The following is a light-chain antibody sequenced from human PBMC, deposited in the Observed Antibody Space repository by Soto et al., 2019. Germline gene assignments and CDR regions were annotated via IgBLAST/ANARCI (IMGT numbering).Light chain of an antibody. J-gene: IGLJ3*02. CDR1: SSDVGAYNY. CDR3: QAYDYSLSGSV. CDR2: DVS. V-gene: IGLV2-11*01. Sequence: QSVLTQPRSVSGSPGQSVTISCTGTSSDVGAYNYVSWYQQHPGKAPKLVIYDVSKRPSGVPDRFSGSKSGNTASLTISGLQVEDEADYYCQAYDYSLSGSVFGGGTKVTVL.